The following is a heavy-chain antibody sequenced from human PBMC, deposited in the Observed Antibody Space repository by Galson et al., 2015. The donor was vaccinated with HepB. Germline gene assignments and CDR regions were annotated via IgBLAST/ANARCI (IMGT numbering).Heavy chain of an antibody. Sequence: QVQLQESGPGLVRPSETLTLTCTVSGGSISNNYWSWIRQPPGKGLEWIGYIYYSGSTNYNPSLKSRVTISVDTSKKPFSLNVSSLAAADAAIYNFAREEVGPLDYWGQGTLVTAAS. CDR3: AREEVGPLDY. CDR2: IYYSGST. CDR1: GGSISNNY. V-gene: IGHV4-59*01. J-gene: IGHJ4*02.